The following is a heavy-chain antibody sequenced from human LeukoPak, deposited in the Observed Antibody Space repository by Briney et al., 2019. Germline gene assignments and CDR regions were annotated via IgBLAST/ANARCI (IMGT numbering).Heavy chain of an antibody. CDR1: GGSISSSSYY. J-gene: IGHJ4*02. V-gene: IGHV4-39*07. Sequence: SETLSLTCTVSGGSISSSSYYWGWIRQPPGKGLEWIGSIYYSGSTYYNPSLKSRVTISVDTSKNQFSLKLSSVTAADTAVYYCVLWFGELLPHWGQGTLVTVSS. CDR2: IYYSGST. D-gene: IGHD3-10*01. CDR3: VLWFGELLPH.